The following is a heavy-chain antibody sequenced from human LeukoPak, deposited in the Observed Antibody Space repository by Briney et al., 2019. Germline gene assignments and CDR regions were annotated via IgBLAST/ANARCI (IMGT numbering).Heavy chain of an antibody. J-gene: IGHJ4*02. Sequence: SETLSLTCAVSGGSFSGYYWSWIRQPPGKGLEWIGEINHSGSTNYNPSLKSRVTISVDTSKNQFSLKLSSVTAADTAVYYCASILASYDSSGYSDYWGQGTLVTVSS. V-gene: IGHV4-34*01. CDR1: GGSFSGYY. CDR2: INHSGST. D-gene: IGHD3-22*01. CDR3: ASILASYDSSGYSDY.